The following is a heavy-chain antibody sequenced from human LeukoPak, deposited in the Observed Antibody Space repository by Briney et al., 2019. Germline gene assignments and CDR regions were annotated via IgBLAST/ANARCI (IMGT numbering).Heavy chain of an antibody. J-gene: IGHJ6*02. CDR2: ISGNDGTT. V-gene: IGHV3-23*01. Sequence: GGSPRLSCAASGFTFSSYAMSWVRQAPGKGLEWVSTISGNDGTTYYADSVKGRFTVSRDNSKNTLYLQMNSLRAEDTAVYYCAREQLGNFWSGYFPYYYYGMDVWGQGTTVTVSS. CDR1: GFTFSSYA. D-gene: IGHD3-3*01. CDR3: AREQLGNFWSGYFPYYYYGMDV.